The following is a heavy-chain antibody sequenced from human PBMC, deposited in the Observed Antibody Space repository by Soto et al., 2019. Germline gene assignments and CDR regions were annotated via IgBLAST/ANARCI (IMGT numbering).Heavy chain of an antibody. J-gene: IGHJ6*02. CDR3: AGDYDFWSGSRYGMDV. D-gene: IGHD3-3*01. V-gene: IGHV4-34*01. CDR1: GGSFSGYY. CDR2: INHSGST. Sequence: QVQLQQWGAGLLKPSETLSLTCAVYGGSFSGYYWSWIRQPPGKGLEWIGEINHSGSTNYNPSLTSRVTISVDTSKNQFSLKLSSVTAADKAVYYCAGDYDFWSGSRYGMDVWGQGTTVTVSS.